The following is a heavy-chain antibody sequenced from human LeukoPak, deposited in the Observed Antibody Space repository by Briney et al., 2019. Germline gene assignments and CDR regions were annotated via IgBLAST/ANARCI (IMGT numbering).Heavy chain of an antibody. CDR3: ARDRSSSSWYSDFDY. CDR2: INPNSGGT. Sequence: GASVKVSCKASQYTFTGYYMHWVRQAPGQGLEWMGRINPNSGGTDYAQKFQGRVTMTRDTSISTAYMELSRLRSDDTAVYYCARDRSSSSWYSDFDYWGQGTLVTVSS. D-gene: IGHD6-13*01. J-gene: IGHJ4*02. V-gene: IGHV1-2*06. CDR1: QYTFTGYY.